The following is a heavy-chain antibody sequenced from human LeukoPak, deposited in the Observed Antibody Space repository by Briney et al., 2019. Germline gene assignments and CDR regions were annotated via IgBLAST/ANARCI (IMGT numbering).Heavy chain of an antibody. V-gene: IGHV4-59*01. D-gene: IGHD1-26*01. Sequence: KPSETLSLTCTVSGGSTRTYFWRWIRQSPGKGLEWIGYIAYTGFTNYNPSLKSRVTISADTSKNQFSVKLTSVTAADTAVYYCARSSSGTYYTDWGQGTLVTVSS. CDR1: GGSTRTYF. J-gene: IGHJ4*02. CDR2: IAYTGFT. CDR3: ARSSSGTYYTD.